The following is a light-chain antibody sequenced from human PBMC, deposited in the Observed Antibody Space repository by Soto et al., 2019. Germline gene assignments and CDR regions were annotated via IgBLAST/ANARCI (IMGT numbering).Light chain of an antibody. Sequence: DIQMTQSPSTLSAFVGDRVTITCRASQSIGSWLAWYQQKPGKAPKFLIYDASSLESGVPSRFSGSGSGAEFTLTISSLQPDDFATYYCQQYNSYSLTFGQGTKVEIK. V-gene: IGKV1-5*01. CDR1: QSIGSW. CDR2: DAS. J-gene: IGKJ1*01. CDR3: QQYNSYSLT.